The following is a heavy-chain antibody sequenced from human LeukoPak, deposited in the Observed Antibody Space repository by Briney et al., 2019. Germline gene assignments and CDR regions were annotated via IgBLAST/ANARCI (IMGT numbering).Heavy chain of an antibody. CDR2: IYDTAYT. Sequence: SETLSLTCTVSGGSIGSYYWSWIRQPPGKGLEWIGHIYDTAYTDYNPSVKGRVTISVDTSKNQFSLKLSSVTAADTAVYYCARDMGWNGLVDSWGQGTLVTVSS. CDR3: ARDMGWNGLVDS. V-gene: IGHV4-59*12. D-gene: IGHD1-1*01. J-gene: IGHJ4*02. CDR1: GGSIGSYY.